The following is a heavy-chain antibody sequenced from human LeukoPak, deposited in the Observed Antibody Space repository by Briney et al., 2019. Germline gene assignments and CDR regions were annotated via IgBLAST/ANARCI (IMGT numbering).Heavy chain of an antibody. Sequence: WGSLRLSCAASGFTFSSYWMSWVRQAPGKGLEWVANIKQDGSEKYYVDSVKGRFTISRDNAKNSLYLQMNSLRAEDTAVYYCARLDSGSQGYYYYYGMDVWGQGTTVTVSS. CDR1: GFTFSSYW. V-gene: IGHV3-7*05. CDR3: ARLDSGSQGYYYYYGMDV. CDR2: IKQDGSEK. D-gene: IGHD6-13*01. J-gene: IGHJ6*02.